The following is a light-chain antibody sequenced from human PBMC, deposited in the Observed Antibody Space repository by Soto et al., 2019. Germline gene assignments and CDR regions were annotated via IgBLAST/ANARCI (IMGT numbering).Light chain of an antibody. Sequence: DIQLTQSPSSLSASVGDRVTITCRTSQTIATYLLWYQQKPGEAPKLLIYSASILQRGVPSRFSGSGSGTDFSLTISSLQPEDFATYYCQQSYSTLYTFGQGTKVEIK. CDR1: QTIATY. V-gene: IGKV1-39*01. CDR3: QQSYSTLYT. J-gene: IGKJ2*01. CDR2: SAS.